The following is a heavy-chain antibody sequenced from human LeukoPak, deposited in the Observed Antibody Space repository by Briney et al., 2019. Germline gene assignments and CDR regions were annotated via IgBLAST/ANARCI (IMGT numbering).Heavy chain of an antibody. CDR1: GGSFSGYY. CDR3: ARVKYDSSGYPFDY. CDR2: INHSGST. V-gene: IGHV4-34*01. J-gene: IGHJ4*02. D-gene: IGHD3-22*01. Sequence: SETLSLTCAVYGGSFSGYYWSWIRQPPGKGLEWIGEINHSGSTNYNPSLKSRVTISVDTSKNQFSLKLSSVTAADTAVYYCARVKYDSSGYPFDYWGQGTLVTVSS.